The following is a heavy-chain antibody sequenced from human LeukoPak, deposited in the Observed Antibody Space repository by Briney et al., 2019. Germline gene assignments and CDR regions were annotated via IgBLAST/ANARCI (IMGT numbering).Heavy chain of an antibody. CDR3: ARDDLVYSVHHGMDV. CDR2: IYTSESI. CDR1: GGSISGYY. J-gene: IGHJ6*02. Sequence: SETLSLTCTVPGGSISGYYWSWIRQPAGKGLEWIGRIYTSESINYNPTLKSRITMSVDTSKNQISLRLSSVTAADTAVYFCARDDLVYSVHHGMDVWGRGITVTVSS. D-gene: IGHD2-15*01. V-gene: IGHV4-4*07.